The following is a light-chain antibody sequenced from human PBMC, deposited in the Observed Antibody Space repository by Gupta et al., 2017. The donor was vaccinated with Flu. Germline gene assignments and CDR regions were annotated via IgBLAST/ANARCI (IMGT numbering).Light chain of an antibody. Sequence: QSALTQPAPVPGSPGQSITISCTGTSSDVGRYNYVSWYQQHPVKAPKLMIYDVSKRPSGVSNRFSGSKSGNMASLTISGRQDEDEADYYVSSYTGSSTWVFGGGTKLTVL. CDR2: DVS. CDR3: SSYTGSSTWV. J-gene: IGLJ3*02. CDR1: SSDVGRYNY. V-gene: IGLV2-14*01.